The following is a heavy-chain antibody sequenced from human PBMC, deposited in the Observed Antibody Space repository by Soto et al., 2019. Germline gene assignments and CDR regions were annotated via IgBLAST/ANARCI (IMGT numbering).Heavy chain of an antibody. V-gene: IGHV3-23*01. D-gene: IGHD4-17*01. CDR1: GFTLSSYA. CDR3: AKDLLTTGIMVDS. CDR2: ISGSDDST. Sequence: EVQLLESGGGLVQPGGSLRLSCAASGFTLSSYAMSWVRQAPGKGLEGVSIISGSDDSTYYADSVKGRFTISRDNSKNTLYLQMNSLRAEDTAVYYCAKDLLTTGIMVDSWGQGTLVPVS. J-gene: IGHJ4*02.